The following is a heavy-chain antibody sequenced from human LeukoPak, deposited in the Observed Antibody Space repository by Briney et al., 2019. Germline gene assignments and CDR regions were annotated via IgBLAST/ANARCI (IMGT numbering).Heavy chain of an antibody. CDR3: ARGGYSSSWYNDY. D-gene: IGHD6-13*01. CDR1: GFTLSSYW. J-gene: IGHJ4*02. CDR2: IKQDGSEK. V-gene: IGHV3-7*01. Sequence: GGSLRLSCAASGFTLSSYWMNWVRQAPGKGLEWVANIKQDGSEKYYVDSVKGRFTISRDNAKNSLYLQMNSLRAEDTAVYYCARGGYSSSWYNDYWGQGTLVTVSS.